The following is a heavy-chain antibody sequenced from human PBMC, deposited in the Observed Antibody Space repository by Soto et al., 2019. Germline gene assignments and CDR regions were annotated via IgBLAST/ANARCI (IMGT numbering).Heavy chain of an antibody. D-gene: IGHD6-13*01. CDR3: ARDQGIAAAGVNEYFQH. J-gene: IGHJ1*01. CDR2: IYYSGST. CDR1: GGSISSGGYY. V-gene: IGHV4-31*03. Sequence: PSETLSLTCTVSGGSISSGGYYWRWIRQHPGKGLEWIGYIYYSGSTYYNPSLKSRVTISVDTSKNQFSLKLSSVTAADTAVYYCARDQGIAAAGVNEYFQHWGQGTLVTVS.